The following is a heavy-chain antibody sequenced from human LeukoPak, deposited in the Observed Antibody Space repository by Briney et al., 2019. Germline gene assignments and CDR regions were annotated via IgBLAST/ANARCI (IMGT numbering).Heavy chain of an antibody. CDR3: AKDYSSSWYGFDY. D-gene: IGHD6-13*01. CDR1: GFTFSSYA. V-gene: IGHV3-30*02. J-gene: IGHJ4*02. Sequence: GGSLRLSCAASGFTFSSYAMHWVRQAPGKGLEWVAFIRYDGSNEYYADSVKGRFTISRVNPKNTLCLQMNSLKAEDTAVYYCAKDYSSSWYGFDYWGQGTLVTVSS. CDR2: IRYDGSNE.